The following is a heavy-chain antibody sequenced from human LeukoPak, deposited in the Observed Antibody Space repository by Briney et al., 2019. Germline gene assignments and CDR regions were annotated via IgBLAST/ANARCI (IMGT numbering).Heavy chain of an antibody. Sequence: SETLSLTCAVYGGSFSGDYWSWIRQPPGKGLEWIGEINHSGSTNYNPSLKSRVTISVDTSKNQFSLKLSSVTAADTAVYYCARGYLSAYYYDSSGYLNYWDQGTLVTVSS. V-gene: IGHV4-34*01. D-gene: IGHD3-22*01. CDR1: GGSFSGDY. CDR3: ARGYLSAYYYDSSGYLNY. J-gene: IGHJ4*02. CDR2: INHSGST.